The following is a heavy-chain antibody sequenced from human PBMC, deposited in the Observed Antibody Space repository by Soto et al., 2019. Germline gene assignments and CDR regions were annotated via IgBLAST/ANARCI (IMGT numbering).Heavy chain of an antibody. V-gene: IGHV3-72*01. J-gene: IGHJ4*02. D-gene: IGHD1-26*01. CDR3: ARDTGGSYDY. CDR1: GFAFRDCY. Sequence: GGSMRLSCAAAGFAFRDCYMDGVRQVPGKGLEWLGRSRNKANSYNTEYAASVKGRFSISRDYSKDSMYLQMNSLKTEDTAVYYCARDTGGSYDYWGQGALVTVSS. CDR2: SRNKANSYNT.